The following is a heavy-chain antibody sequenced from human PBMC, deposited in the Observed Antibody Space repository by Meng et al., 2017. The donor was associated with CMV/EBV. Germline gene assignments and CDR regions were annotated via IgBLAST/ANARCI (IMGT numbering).Heavy chain of an antibody. Sequence: GESLKISCAASGFTFSSYSMNWVRQAPGKGLEWVSSISSSSSYIYYADSVKGRFTISGDNAKNSLYLQMNSLRAEDTAVYYCARDKTGVVGLFDYWGQGTLVTVSS. CDR3: ARDKTGVVGLFDY. CDR1: GFTFSSYS. V-gene: IGHV3-21*01. J-gene: IGHJ4*02. CDR2: ISSSSSYI. D-gene: IGHD2-15*01.